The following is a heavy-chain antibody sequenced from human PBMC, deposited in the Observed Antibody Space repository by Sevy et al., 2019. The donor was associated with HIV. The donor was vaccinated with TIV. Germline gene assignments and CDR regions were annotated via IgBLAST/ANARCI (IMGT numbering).Heavy chain of an antibody. CDR2: ISYDGSNK. D-gene: IGHD4-17*01. CDR3: AGGFYDYGDYVPGIFFDY. V-gene: IGHV3-30-3*01. CDR1: GFTFSSYA. Sequence: GGSLRLSCAASGFTFSSYAMHWVRQAPGKGLEWVAVISYDGSNKYYADSVKGRFTISRDNSKNTLYLQMNSLRAEDTAVYYCAGGFYDYGDYVPGIFFDYWGQGTLVTVSS. J-gene: IGHJ4*02.